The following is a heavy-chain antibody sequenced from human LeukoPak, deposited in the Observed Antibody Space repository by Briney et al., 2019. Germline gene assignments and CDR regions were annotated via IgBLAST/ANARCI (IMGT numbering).Heavy chain of an antibody. V-gene: IGHV1-46*01. D-gene: IGHD5-18*01. CDR1: GYTFTSYY. Sequence: ASVKVSCKSSGYTFTSYYMHWVRQAPGQGLEWMGLINPSGGSTSYAQKFQGRVTMTRDTSTSTVYMELSSLRSEDTAVYYCARDLRGLDTANLYYFDYWGQGTLVTVSS. J-gene: IGHJ4*02. CDR3: ARDLRGLDTANLYYFDY. CDR2: INPSGGST.